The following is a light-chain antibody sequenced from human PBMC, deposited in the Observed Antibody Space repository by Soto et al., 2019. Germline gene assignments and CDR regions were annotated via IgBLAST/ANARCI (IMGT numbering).Light chain of an antibody. CDR2: EVS. CDR1: SSDVGSYNF. CDR3: RSYTTSSNYV. V-gene: IGLV2-14*01. J-gene: IGLJ1*01. Sequence: QSLLTQPASVSGSPGQSITISCTGTSSDVGSYNFVSWYQQLPGKAPKLMIYEVSKRPSGVSNRFSGSKSGNTASLTISGLQAEDEADYYCRSYTTSSNYVFGSGTKVTVL.